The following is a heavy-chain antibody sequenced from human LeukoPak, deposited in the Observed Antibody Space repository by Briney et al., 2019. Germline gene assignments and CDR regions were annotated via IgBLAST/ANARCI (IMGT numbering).Heavy chain of an antibody. CDR2: LYHNGTT. Sequence: SETLSLTCAVSSGSISCGACSWSWSRQPPGKGLEWIGYLYHNGTTYYNPSFKSRVTISVDRSKNQFSLWLKSVTAADTAVYYCARASYSGYPPYYYGLDVWGKGTTVTVSS. D-gene: IGHD5-12*01. V-gene: IGHV4-30-2*01. CDR1: SGSISCGACS. CDR3: ARASYSGYPPYYYGLDV. J-gene: IGHJ6*04.